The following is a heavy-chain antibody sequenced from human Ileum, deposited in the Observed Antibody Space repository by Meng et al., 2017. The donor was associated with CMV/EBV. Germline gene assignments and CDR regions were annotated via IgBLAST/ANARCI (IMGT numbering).Heavy chain of an antibody. V-gene: IGHV4-30-4*08. Sequence: SETLSLTCTVSGGSISSGDYYWSWIRQPPGKGLEWIGYIYYSGSTYYNPSLKSRVTISVDTSKNQFSLKLSSVTAADTAVYYCARVNYDFWSGPGAFDIWGQGTMVT. CDR3: ARVNYDFWSGPGAFDI. CDR1: GGSISSGDYY. CDR2: IYYSGST. D-gene: IGHD3-3*01. J-gene: IGHJ3*02.